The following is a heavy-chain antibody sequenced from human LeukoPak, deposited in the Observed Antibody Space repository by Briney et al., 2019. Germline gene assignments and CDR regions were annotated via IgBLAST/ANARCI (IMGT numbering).Heavy chain of an antibody. CDR3: ARRPGITTAGTGLDLDY. CDR2: IKSDGSR. CDR1: GFTFSSYW. V-gene: IGHV3-74*01. D-gene: IGHD6-13*01. J-gene: IGHJ4*02. Sequence: GGSLRLSCAASGFTFSSYWMHWVRQTPGKGLVWVSRIKSDGSRIYADSVKGRFNISRDNAKNTLYLQMNSLRAEDTAIYYCARRPGITTAGTGLDLDYWGQGTLVIVSS.